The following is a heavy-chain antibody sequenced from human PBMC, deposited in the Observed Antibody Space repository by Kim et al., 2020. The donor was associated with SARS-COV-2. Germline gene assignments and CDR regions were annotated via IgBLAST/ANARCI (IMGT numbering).Heavy chain of an antibody. D-gene: IGHD3-22*01. V-gene: IGHV1-3*01. Sequence: QGRVTITRDTSASTAYMELSSLRSEDTAVYYCARDGDSSGYYYQPALDYWGQGTLVTVSS. J-gene: IGHJ4*02. CDR3: ARDGDSSGYYYQPALDY.